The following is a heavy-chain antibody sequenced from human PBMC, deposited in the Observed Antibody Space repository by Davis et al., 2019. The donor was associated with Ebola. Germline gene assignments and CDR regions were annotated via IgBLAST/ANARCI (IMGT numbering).Heavy chain of an antibody. D-gene: IGHD1-7*01. Sequence: GESLKISCTASGFTFGDYAMSWFRQAPGKGLEWVGFIRSKAHGGTTEYAASVKGRFTISGDDSKSIAYLQMNSLKTEDTAVYYCTRGRSLELGPFDYWGQGTLVTVSS. J-gene: IGHJ4*02. V-gene: IGHV3-49*03. CDR3: TRGRSLELGPFDY. CDR1: GFTFGDYA. CDR2: IRSKAHGGTT.